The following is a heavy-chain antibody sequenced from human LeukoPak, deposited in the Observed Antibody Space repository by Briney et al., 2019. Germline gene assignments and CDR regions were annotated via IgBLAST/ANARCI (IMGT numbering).Heavy chain of an antibody. J-gene: IGHJ4*02. Sequence: ASVKVSCKASGYTFPSYFMHWVRQATGQGLEWMGWMNPNSGNTGYAQKFQGRVTMTRNTSISTAYMELSSLRSEDTAVYYCAREKYSSPGSDYWGQGTLVTVSS. CDR1: GYTFPSYF. D-gene: IGHD6-6*01. CDR2: MNPNSGNT. V-gene: IGHV1-8*01. CDR3: AREKYSSPGSDY.